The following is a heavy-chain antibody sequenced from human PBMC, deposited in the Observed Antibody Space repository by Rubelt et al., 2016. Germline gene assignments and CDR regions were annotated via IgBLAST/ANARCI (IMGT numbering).Heavy chain of an antibody. CDR3: ARHYGSSWFGY. CDR1: YDNTTTFW. V-gene: IGHV5-51*01. Sequence: EVKLVQSGAEVKNPGESLKISCKGSYDNTTTFWVGWVRQRPGKGLEWMGFIYPRDSQTVYSPSFQGHITISADKSNVTAYLQWNSLKAADTAMYYCARHYGSSWFGYGGQGTLVTVSS. CDR2: IYPRDSQT. J-gene: IGHJ5*01. D-gene: IGHD3-22*01.